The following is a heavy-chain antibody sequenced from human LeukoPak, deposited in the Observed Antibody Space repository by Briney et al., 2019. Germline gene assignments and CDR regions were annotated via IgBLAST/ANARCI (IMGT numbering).Heavy chain of an antibody. V-gene: IGHV3-23*01. J-gene: IGHJ4*02. CDR2: ISGSGGST. CDR3: ANGRYFDY. CDR1: GGSFSGYY. Sequence: ETLSLTCAVYGGSFSGYYWSWVRQAPGKGLEWVSAISGSGGSTYYADSVKGRFTISRDNSKNTLYLQMNSLRAEDTAVYYCANGRYFDYWGQGTLVTVSS.